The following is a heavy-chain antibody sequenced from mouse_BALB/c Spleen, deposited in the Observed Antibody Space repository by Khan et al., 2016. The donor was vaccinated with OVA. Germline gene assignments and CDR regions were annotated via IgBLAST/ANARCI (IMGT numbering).Heavy chain of an antibody. CDR2: INPTSGYT. CDR1: GYTFTSYW. CDR3: ARDRIDY. Sequence: QQSGAELAKPGASVKMSCTASGYTFTSYWMHWIKQRPGQGLEWIGYINPTSGYTDYNQKFKDKATLTADKSSSTAYMQLSSLTSDDSAVYYCARDRIDYWGQGTALTVSS. J-gene: IGHJ2*01. V-gene: IGHV1-7*01.